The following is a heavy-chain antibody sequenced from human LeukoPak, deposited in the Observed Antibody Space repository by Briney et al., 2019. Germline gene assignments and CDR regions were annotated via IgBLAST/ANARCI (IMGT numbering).Heavy chain of an antibody. CDR3: ARSRWLSDPYFDY. CDR2: IYYRGST. CDR1: GGSISTTNYY. V-gene: IGHV4-39*07. Sequence: PSETLSLTCTVSGGSISTTNYYWGWIRQPPGTGLEWIGSIYYRGSTYYNPSLKSRVTISLDTSKDQFSLKLSSVTAADTAVYYCARSRWLSDPYFDYWGQGTLVTVSS. J-gene: IGHJ4*02. D-gene: IGHD3-22*01.